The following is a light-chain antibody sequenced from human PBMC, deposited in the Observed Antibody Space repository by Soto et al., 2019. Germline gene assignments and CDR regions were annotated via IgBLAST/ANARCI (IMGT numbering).Light chain of an antibody. CDR3: QHYNSYSGT. V-gene: IGKV1-5*01. CDR2: DAS. J-gene: IGKJ1*01. CDR1: QSISSW. Sequence: DIQITHSPSTLSASVGDRVTITCRSSQSISSWLAWYQQKPGKAPKLLIYDASGLESGVPSRFSGSGSGTEFTLTISSLQPDDFATYYCQHYNSYSGTLGQGTKVDIK.